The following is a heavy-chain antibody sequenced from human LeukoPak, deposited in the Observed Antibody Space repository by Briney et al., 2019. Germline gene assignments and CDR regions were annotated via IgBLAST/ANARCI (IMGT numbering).Heavy chain of an antibody. CDR2: ISSSSSTI. CDR3: ARDLYSSSSQTHYYYYGMDV. J-gene: IGHJ6*02. V-gene: IGHV3-48*04. D-gene: IGHD6-6*01. CDR1: GFTFNSYS. Sequence: GGSLRLSCAASGFTFNSYSMNWVRQAPGKGLEWVSYISSSSSTIYYADSVKGRFTISRDNAKNSLYLQMNSLRAEDTAVYYCARDLYSSSSQTHYYYYGMDVWGQGTTVTVSS.